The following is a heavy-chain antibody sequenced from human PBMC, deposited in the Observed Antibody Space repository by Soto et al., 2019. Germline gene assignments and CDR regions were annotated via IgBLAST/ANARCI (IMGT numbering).Heavy chain of an antibody. D-gene: IGHD3-10*01. CDR3: AFRVPNTRAYVGVFDY. CDR2: VYHTGST. V-gene: IGHV4-59*08. Sequence: SETLSLTCTVSGDSFTSYFWSWFRQPPGKGLEWIGYVYHTGSTEYNPSLESRVVISIDTSKNQFSLKLNSVTAADTAVYYCAFRVPNTRAYVGVFDYWGQGTQVTVSS. CDR1: GDSFTSYF. J-gene: IGHJ4*02.